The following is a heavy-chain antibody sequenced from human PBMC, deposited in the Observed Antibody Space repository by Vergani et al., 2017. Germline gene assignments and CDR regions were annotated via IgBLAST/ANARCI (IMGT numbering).Heavy chain of an antibody. J-gene: IGHJ4*02. CDR3: ALHYYDSSGYNY. V-gene: IGHV1-3*04. Sequence: QVQLVQSGAEVKKPGASVKVSCKASGYTFTSYAMHWVRQAPGQRLEWMGWINNGNGNTKYSQKFQGRVTITRDTSASTAYMELSSLRSEDTAVYYCALHYYDSSGYNYWGQGTLVTVSS. D-gene: IGHD3-22*01. CDR1: GYTFTSYA. CDR2: INNGNGNT.